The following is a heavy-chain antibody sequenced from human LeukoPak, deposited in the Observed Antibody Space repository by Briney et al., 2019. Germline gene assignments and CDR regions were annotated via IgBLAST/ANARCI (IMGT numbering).Heavy chain of an antibody. V-gene: IGHV3-23*01. J-gene: IGHJ6*03. Sequence: GGSLRLSCATSGFTFNNHAMSWIRQAPGMGLEWVSAISSSGGSAYYADSVKGRFTISRENSKNTLYLQMKSLRAGDTAVYYCAKETGEEVRYMDVWGKGTTVTVSS. CDR3: AKETGEEVRYMDV. D-gene: IGHD3-10*01. CDR1: GFTFNNHA. CDR2: ISSSGGSA.